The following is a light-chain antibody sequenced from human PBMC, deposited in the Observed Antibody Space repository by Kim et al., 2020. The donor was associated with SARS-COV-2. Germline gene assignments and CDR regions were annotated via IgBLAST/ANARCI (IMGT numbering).Light chain of an antibody. J-gene: IGKJ5*01. CDR3: QQYYSYPIT. CDR2: AAS. V-gene: IGKV1-16*02. CDR1: QGISQY. Sequence: ASVGDTVTITCRARQGISQYLAWFRQKPGKAPESLIYAASSLESGVPSKFSGHGSGTDFTLTITGLQPEDSATYFCQQYYSYPITFGQGTRLEIK.